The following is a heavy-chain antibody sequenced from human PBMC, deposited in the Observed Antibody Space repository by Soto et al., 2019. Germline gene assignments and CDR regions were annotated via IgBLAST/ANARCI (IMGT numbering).Heavy chain of an antibody. J-gene: IGHJ2*01. CDR2: IWYDGSNK. CDR1: GFTFSSYG. D-gene: IGHD2-21*02. Sequence: QVQLLESGGGVVQPGRSLRLYCAASGFTFSSYGMHWVRQAPGKGLEWVAVIWYDGSNKYYADSVKGRFTISRDNSKNTLYLQMNSLRAEDTAVYYCARGWYCGGDCYEWYFDLWGRGTLVTVSS. V-gene: IGHV3-33*01. CDR3: ARGWYCGGDCYEWYFDL.